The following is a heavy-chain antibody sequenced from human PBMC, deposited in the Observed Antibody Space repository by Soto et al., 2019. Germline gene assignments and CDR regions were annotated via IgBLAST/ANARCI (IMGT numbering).Heavy chain of an antibody. D-gene: IGHD2-15*01. CDR1: GYTFTSYD. CDR2: MNPNSGNT. J-gene: IGHJ4*02. CDR3: ARGQIYCSGGSCYGVYGFDY. V-gene: IGHV1-8*01. Sequence: ASVKVSCKASGYTFTSYDINWVLQATGQGLEWMGWMNPNSGNTGYTQKFQGRVTMTRNTSISTAYMEPSSLRSEDTAVYYCARGQIYCSGGSCYGVYGFDYWGQGTLVTVSS.